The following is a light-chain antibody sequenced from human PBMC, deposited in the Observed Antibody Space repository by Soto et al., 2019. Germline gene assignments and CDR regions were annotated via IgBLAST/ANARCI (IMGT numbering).Light chain of an antibody. J-gene: IGKJ2*01. CDR3: QQYGGSPYT. CDR1: QSVSNNY. V-gene: IGKV3-20*01. Sequence: EIVLTQSPGTLSLSPGERATLSCRASQSVSNNYLAWYQQRAGQAPRLLIYDASARPGGIPDRFSGSGSGTDFTLTIPRLEPEDFAVYYCQQYGGSPYTFGQGTNLEIK. CDR2: DAS.